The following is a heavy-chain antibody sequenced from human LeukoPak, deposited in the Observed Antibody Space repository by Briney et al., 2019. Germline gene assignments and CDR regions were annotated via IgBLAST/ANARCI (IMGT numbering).Heavy chain of an antibody. D-gene: IGHD1-26*01. Sequence: GGSLRLSCAASGFTFSTYDMSWVRQAPGKGLEWVSAISNSGGSTYYADSVKGRFTISRDNSKNTLYLQMNSLRAEDTAVYYCAKDKTRGPYFDYWGQGTLVTVSS. V-gene: IGHV3-23*01. CDR1: GFTFSTYD. CDR2: ISNSGGST. CDR3: AKDKTRGPYFDY. J-gene: IGHJ4*02.